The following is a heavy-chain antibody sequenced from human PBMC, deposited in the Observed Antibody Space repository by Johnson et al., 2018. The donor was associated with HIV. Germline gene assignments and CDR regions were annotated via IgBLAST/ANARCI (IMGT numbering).Heavy chain of an antibody. V-gene: IGHV3-53*01. Sequence: VQLVESGGGLIQPGGSLRLSCAASEFTVSGGYMNWVRQAPGTGLEWVSVIYSGGSTYYADSVKGRFTISRDNSKNTLYLQMNSLRAEDTALYYCARDLRNSGWSNGFDVWGQGTMVTVSS. D-gene: IGHD6-19*01. CDR3: ARDLRNSGWSNGFDV. CDR1: EFTVSGGY. J-gene: IGHJ3*01. CDR2: IYSGGST.